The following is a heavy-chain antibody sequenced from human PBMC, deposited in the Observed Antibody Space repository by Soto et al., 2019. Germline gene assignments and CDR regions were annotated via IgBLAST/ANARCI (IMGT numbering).Heavy chain of an antibody. CDR3: ARHSGYSYGYPSWLDP. CDR1: GGPISSYY. V-gene: IGHV4-59*01. D-gene: IGHD5-18*01. Sequence: PSETLSLTCTVSGGPISSYYWTLPLFPPGKGLAWIGYIYYSGSTNYSPSLKSRVTISVDTSKNQFSLKLSSVTAADTAVYYCARHSGYSYGYPSWLDPWGPGTLVTVS. CDR2: IYYSGST. J-gene: IGHJ5*02.